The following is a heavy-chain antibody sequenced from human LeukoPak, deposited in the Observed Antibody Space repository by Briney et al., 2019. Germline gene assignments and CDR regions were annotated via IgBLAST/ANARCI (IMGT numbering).Heavy chain of an antibody. D-gene: IGHD2-15*01. CDR3: ARVGGGYCSGGYCYANRFDP. CDR1: GAPITTYY. Sequence: SETLSLTCTVSGAPITTYYWSWIRQPPGKRLEWIAYMYYSGSPNYNPSLKSRVSMSVDTSENQFSLKLSSVTAADTAVYYCARVGGGYCSGGYCYANRFDPWGQGTLVTVSS. V-gene: IGHV4-59*01. CDR2: MYYSGSP. J-gene: IGHJ5*02.